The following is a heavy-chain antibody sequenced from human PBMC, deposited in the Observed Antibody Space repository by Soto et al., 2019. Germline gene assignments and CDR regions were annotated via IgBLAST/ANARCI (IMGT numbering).Heavy chain of an antibody. D-gene: IGHD2-8*01. V-gene: IGHV4-38-2*01. J-gene: IGHJ4*02. CDR2: IYQSGST. CDR3: ARHCTNGVCPFDY. CDR1: GYSISSGYC. Sequence: PSETLSLTCAVSGYSISSGYCGGWIRQPPGKGLEWIGSIYQSGSTYYNPSLKSRVTISVDTSKNQFSLKLSSVTAADTAVYYCARHCTNGVCPFDYWGQGTLVTVSS.